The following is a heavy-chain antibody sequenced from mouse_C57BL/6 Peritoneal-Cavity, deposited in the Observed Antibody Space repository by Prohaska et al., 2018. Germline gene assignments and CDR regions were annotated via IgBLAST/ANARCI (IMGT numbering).Heavy chain of an antibody. J-gene: IGHJ1*01. CDR1: VFTFSNYW. CDR3: LPFDA. D-gene: IGHD6-1*01. Sequence: EVKLEESGGGLVQPGGSMKLSFVDSVFTFSNYWMNWVRQSPEKGLECVAHIRLKSNKYATDYAESVKGRFTISRDDFNSSVEPKMNYFISETPAIHDGLPFDAGG. CDR2: IRLKSNKYAT. V-gene: IGHV6-6*02.